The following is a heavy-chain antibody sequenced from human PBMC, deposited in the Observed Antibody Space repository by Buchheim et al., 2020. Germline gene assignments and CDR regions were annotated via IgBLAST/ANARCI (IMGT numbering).Heavy chain of an antibody. V-gene: IGHV3-21*01. D-gene: IGHD6-19*01. CDR1: GFTFSSYS. Sequence: EVQLVESGGGLVKPGGSLRLSCAASGFTFSSYSMHWVRQAPGKGLEWVSSISSSSSYIYYADSVKGRFTISRDNAKNSLYLQMNSLRAEDTAVYYCARDGAVAGLVAKYGMDVWGQGTT. CDR3: ARDGAVAGLVAKYGMDV. J-gene: IGHJ6*02. CDR2: ISSSSSYI.